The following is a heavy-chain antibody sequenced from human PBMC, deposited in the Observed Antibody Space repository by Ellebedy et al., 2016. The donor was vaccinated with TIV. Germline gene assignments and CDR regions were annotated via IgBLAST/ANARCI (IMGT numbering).Heavy chain of an antibody. Sequence: SETLSLXXAVFGGSISSSNWWSWVRQPPGKGLEWIGEIHHSGSTNYNTSLESRATISIDTSTNQFSLRLTSVTAADTAVYYCARGYYDDVTGYYDAFNFWGQGTLVTVSS. CDR2: IHHSGST. D-gene: IGHD3-9*01. CDR3: ARGYYDDVTGYYDAFNF. J-gene: IGHJ3*01. CDR1: GGSISSSNW. V-gene: IGHV4-4*02.